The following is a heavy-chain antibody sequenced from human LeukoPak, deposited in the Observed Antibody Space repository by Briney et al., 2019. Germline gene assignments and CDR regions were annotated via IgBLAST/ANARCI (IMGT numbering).Heavy chain of an antibody. J-gene: IGHJ4*02. CDR1: GSTLSEYV. Sequence: GSVRLSCAASGSTLSEYVMAWIRQAPGKGLEWIGEIIHSGSTNYNPSLKSRVTISVDTSKNQFSLKLSSVTAADTAVYFCARGGWDSSAWEKRGDHFDYWDPGTLVTVSS. CDR3: ARGGWDSSAWEKRGDHFDY. CDR2: IIHSGST. V-gene: IGHV4-34*01. D-gene: IGHD6-19*01.